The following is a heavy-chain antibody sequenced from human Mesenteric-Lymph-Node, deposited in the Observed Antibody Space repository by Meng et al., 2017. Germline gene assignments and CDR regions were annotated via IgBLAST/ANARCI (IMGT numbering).Heavy chain of an antibody. Sequence: GESLKISCAASGFSFSDYGMHWVRQAPGKGLEWVANIGEDGSAKSYVDSVKGRFTISRDNAKNSMYLQMNSLGAEDTAVYYCARQDRGTRSSPDFWGRGTLVTVSS. V-gene: IGHV3-7*01. D-gene: IGHD2-2*01. CDR3: ARQDRGTRSSPDF. CDR1: GFSFSDYG. CDR2: IGEDGSAK. J-gene: IGHJ4*02.